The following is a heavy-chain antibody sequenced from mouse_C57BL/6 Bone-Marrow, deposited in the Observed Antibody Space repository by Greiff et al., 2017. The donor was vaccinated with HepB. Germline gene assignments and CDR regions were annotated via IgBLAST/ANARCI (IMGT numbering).Heavy chain of an antibody. J-gene: IGHJ2*01. CDR3: ARSKFITTVVATYDFDY. CDR2: INPGSGGT. V-gene: IGHV1-54*01. Sequence: QVQLQQSGAELVRPGTSVKVSCKASGYAFTNYLIEWVKQRPGPGLEWIGVINPGSGGTNYNEKFKGKATLTADKSSSTAYMQLSSLTSEDSAVYFCARSKFITTVVATYDFDYWGQGTTLTVSS. CDR1: GYAFTNYL. D-gene: IGHD1-1*01.